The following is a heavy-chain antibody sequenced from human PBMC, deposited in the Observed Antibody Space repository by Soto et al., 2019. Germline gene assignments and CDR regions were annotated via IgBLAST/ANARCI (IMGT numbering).Heavy chain of an antibody. CDR2: INAGNGNT. Sequence: ASVKVSCKASGYTFTSYAMHWVRQAPGQRREWMGWINAGNGNTKYSQKFQGRVTITRDTSASTAYMELSSLRSEDTAVYYCARDPDCSGGSCYTNFDYWGQGTLVTAPQ. J-gene: IGHJ4*02. V-gene: IGHV1-3*01. CDR3: ARDPDCSGGSCYTNFDY. CDR1: GYTFTSYA. D-gene: IGHD2-15*01.